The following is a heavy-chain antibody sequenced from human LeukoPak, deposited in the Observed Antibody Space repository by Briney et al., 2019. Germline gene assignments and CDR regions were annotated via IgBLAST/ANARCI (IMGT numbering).Heavy chain of an antibody. J-gene: IGHJ4*02. D-gene: IGHD1-1*01. V-gene: IGHV1-2*02. Sequence: ASVKVSCKASGYTFTGYYMHWVRQAPEQGLEWMGWINPNSGGTNYAQKFQGRVTMTSDTSISTAYMELSRLTSDDTAVYYCATALLSVGTSYWGQGTLVTVSS. CDR2: INPNSGGT. CDR1: GYTFTGYY. CDR3: ATALLSVGTSY.